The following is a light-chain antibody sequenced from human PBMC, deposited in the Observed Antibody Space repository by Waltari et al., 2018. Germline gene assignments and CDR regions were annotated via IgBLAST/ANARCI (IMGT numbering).Light chain of an antibody. CDR3: SSYTSSSTRV. V-gene: IGLV2-14*03. CDR1: SSDVGGYNY. Sequence: QSALTQPASVSGSPGQSITISCTGTSSDVGGYNYVSWYQQHPGKAPKLMLFDVSNRPSGVFNRFSGSKSCNTASLTISGLQAEDEADYYCSSYTSSSTRVFGGGTKLTVL. J-gene: IGLJ2*01. CDR2: DVS.